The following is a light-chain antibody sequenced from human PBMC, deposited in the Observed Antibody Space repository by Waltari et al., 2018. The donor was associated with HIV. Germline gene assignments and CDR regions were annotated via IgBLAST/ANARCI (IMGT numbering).Light chain of an antibody. CDR3: AAWDDSLSGLVV. J-gene: IGLJ2*01. CDR2: RNN. CDR1: SSNTGSTY. V-gene: IGLV1-47*01. Sequence: QSVLTQPPSASGTPGQRVTISCSGSSSNTGSTYVYWYQQLPGTAPKLLIYRNNQRPSGVPDRFSGSKSGTSASLAISGLRSEDEADYYCAAWDDSLSGLVVFGGGTKLTVL.